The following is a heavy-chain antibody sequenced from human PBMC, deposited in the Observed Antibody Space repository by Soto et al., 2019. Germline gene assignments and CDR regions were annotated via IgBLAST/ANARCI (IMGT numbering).Heavy chain of an antibody. J-gene: IGHJ6*02. CDR2: INAGNGNT. CDR1: GYTFTSYA. CDR3: ARDRCSGGSCYQADYGMDV. Sequence: ASVKVSRKPSGYTFTSYAMHWVRQAPEQRLEWMGWINAGNGNTKYSQKFQGIVTITRDTSASTAYMELSSLRSEDTAVYYCARDRCSGGSCYQADYGMDVWGQGTTVTVSS. V-gene: IGHV1-3*01. D-gene: IGHD2-15*01.